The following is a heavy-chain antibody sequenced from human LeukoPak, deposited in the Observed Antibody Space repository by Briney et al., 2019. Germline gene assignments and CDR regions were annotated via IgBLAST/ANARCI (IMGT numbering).Heavy chain of an antibody. CDR2: INHSGST. V-gene: IGHV4-39*07. CDR3: AESAYGSGSYYVDY. CDR1: GGSIRSSYYY. Sequence: PSETLSLTCTVSGGSIRSSYYYWGWVRQPPGKGLEWIGEINHSGSTNYNPSLKSRVTISVDTSKNQFSLKLSSVTAADTAVYYCAESAYGSGSYYVDYWGQGTLVTVSS. D-gene: IGHD3-10*01. J-gene: IGHJ4*02.